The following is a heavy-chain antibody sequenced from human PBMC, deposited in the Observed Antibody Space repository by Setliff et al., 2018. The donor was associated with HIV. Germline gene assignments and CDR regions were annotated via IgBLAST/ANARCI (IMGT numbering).Heavy chain of an antibody. CDR2: INAGTGNT. V-gene: IGHV1-3*01. J-gene: IGHJ4*02. CDR3: ARSLREYSYGSPDY. Sequence: ASVKVSCKASGYTFTSYYMHWVRQAPGQGLEWMGWINAGTGNTKYSQKFQDRVTISRDIHANTAYMELSSLRSEDTAIYYCARSLREYSYGSPDYWGPGTLVTVSS. D-gene: IGHD5-18*01. CDR1: GYTFTSYY.